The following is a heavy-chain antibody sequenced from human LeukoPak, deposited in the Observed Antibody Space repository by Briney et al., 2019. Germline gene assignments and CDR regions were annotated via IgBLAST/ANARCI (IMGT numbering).Heavy chain of an antibody. D-gene: IGHD3-9*01. CDR2: IYYSGTT. V-gene: IGHV4-39*01. CDR1: GGSINSSNYY. J-gene: IGHJ2*01. CDR3: ARVDWLNWYFGL. Sequence: SETLSLTCTVSGGSINSSNYYWGWIRQPPGKGLEWIGNIYYSGTTYYNPSLNSRVIISVDTSKNQFSLKLSSVTAADTAVYYCARVDWLNWYFGLWGRGSLVTVSS.